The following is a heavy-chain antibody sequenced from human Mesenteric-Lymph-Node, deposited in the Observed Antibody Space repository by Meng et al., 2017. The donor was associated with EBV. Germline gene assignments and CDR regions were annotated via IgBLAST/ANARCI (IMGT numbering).Heavy chain of an antibody. CDR2: IYYSGST. V-gene: IGHV4-61*01. CDR3: ARATVKNWFDP. J-gene: IGHJ5*02. D-gene: IGHD4-17*01. CDR1: GGSVRSGSYY. Sequence: QRKESGPGLVNPSEPLLLTCTVSGGSVRSGSYYWSWSRQPPGKGLEWIGYIYYSGSTNYNPSLKSRVTISVDTSKNQFSLKLSSVTAADTAVYYCARATVKNWFDPWGQGTLVTVSS.